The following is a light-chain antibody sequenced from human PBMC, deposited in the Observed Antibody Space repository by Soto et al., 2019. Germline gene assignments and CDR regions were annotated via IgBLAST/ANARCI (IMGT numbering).Light chain of an antibody. J-gene: IGKJ2*01. CDR1: QSLLHSNGYNY. Sequence: DIVMTQSPLSLPVTPGEPASISCRSSQSLLHSNGYNYLDWYLQKPGQSPQLLIYLGSNRASGVPDGCSGSGSGTDFTLKISRVEAEDVGVYYCMQALQTRYTFGQGTKLEIK. V-gene: IGKV2-28*01. CDR3: MQALQTRYT. CDR2: LGS.